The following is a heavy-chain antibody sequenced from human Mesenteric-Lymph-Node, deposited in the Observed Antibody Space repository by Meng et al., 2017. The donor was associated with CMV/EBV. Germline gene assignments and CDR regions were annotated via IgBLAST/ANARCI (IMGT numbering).Heavy chain of an antibody. CDR1: GFTFTNYA. D-gene: IGHD6-13*01. CDR3: AKMHWTSSWAQDFDF. Sequence: SGFTFTNYAMSWVRQAPGMGLEWLSTTSNNGISTYYADSVKGRFSVSRDNSKNTLYLQMNGLRADDTAVYYCAKMHWTSSWAQDFDFWGQGTLVTVSS. V-gene: IGHV3-23*01. J-gene: IGHJ4*02. CDR2: TSNNGIST.